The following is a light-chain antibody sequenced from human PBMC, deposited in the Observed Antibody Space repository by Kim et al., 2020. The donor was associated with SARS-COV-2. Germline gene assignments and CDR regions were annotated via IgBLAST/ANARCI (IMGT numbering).Light chain of an antibody. Sequence: PGEGATLTCRASHNIGSNLAWYQQTPGQAPWLLVYDASSMATGIPDRFSGSGSGTDFTLTIGSLEPRDFAIYYCQQRGNWPPALTFGGGTKVDIK. CDR1: HNIGSN. V-gene: IGKV3-11*01. CDR2: DAS. CDR3: QQRGNWPPALT. J-gene: IGKJ4*01.